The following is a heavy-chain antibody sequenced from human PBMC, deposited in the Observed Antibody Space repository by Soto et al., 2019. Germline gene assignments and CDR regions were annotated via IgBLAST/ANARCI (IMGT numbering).Heavy chain of an antibody. V-gene: IGHV1-18*01. J-gene: IGHJ4*02. CDR3: ALEQYVLMLYATMLDY. CDR2: INPYNGNT. D-gene: IGHD2-8*01. Sequence: QVQLVQSGAEVKKPGASVKVSCKASGYTFTSYGISWVRQAPGQGLAWMGWINPYNGNTNYAQKLQARVTMTTDTSRSTAYLELRTLRSDDTAVYYCALEQYVLMLYATMLDYWGERTLVTVSS. CDR1: GYTFTSYG.